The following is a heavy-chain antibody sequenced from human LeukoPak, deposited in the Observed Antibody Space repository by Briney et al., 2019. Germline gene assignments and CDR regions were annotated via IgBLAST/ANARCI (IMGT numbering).Heavy chain of an antibody. D-gene: IGHD6-6*01. Sequence: GGSLKISCKGSGYSFTSYGMGWVRQVPGKGLEWVGIIYPDSSDARYSASFQGQVTFSADKSTATAYLLWSSLKASDTAMYYCARGYSSSSVVSWFDPWGQGTLVTVSS. V-gene: IGHV5-51*01. CDR2: IYPDSSDA. CDR3: ARGYSSSSVVSWFDP. J-gene: IGHJ5*02. CDR1: GYSFTSYG.